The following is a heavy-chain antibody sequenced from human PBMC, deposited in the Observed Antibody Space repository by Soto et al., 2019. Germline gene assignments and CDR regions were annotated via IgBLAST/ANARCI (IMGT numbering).Heavy chain of an antibody. J-gene: IGHJ5*02. V-gene: IGHV5-51*01. CDR2: IYPGDSDT. D-gene: IGHD2-2*01. CDR1: GYNFNNHW. CDR3: ARLTMDTKNGWFDA. Sequence: GESLKISCKDSGYNFNNHWIAWVRQMPGKGLEWMGIIYPGDSDTRYSPSFQGHVTFSVDKSISTAYLQWSSLKASDTAMYYCARLTMDTKNGWFDAWGQGTLVTVSS.